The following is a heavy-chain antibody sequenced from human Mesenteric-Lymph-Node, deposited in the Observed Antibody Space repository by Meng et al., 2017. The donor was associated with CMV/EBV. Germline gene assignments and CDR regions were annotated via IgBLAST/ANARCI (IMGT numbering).Heavy chain of an antibody. CDR1: EFTFSNYA. CDR2: IYSRTNTT. D-gene: IGHD3-3*01. CDR3: AREKYYDFWSGSGGMDV. J-gene: IGHJ6*02. V-gene: IGHV3-23*03. Sequence: GESLKISCAASEFTFSNYAIHWVRQAPGMGLEWVSVIYSRTNTTYYADSVKGRFTISRDNSKNTLYLQMNSLRAEDTAVYYCAREKYYDFWSGSGGMDVWGQGTTVTVSS.